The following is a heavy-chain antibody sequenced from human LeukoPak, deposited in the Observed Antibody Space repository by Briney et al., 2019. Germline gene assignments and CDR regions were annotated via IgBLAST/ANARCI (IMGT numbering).Heavy chain of an antibody. D-gene: IGHD6-13*01. J-gene: IGHJ5*02. V-gene: IGHV1-69*06. Sequence: GASVKVSCKAPGGTFSSYAISWVRQAPGQGLEWMGGIIPIFGTANYAQKFQGRVTITADKSTSTAYMELSSLRSEDTAVYYCARDGGEAAAGTYGWFDPWGQGTLVTVSS. CDR3: ARDGGEAAAGTYGWFDP. CDR1: GGTFSSYA. CDR2: IIPIFGTA.